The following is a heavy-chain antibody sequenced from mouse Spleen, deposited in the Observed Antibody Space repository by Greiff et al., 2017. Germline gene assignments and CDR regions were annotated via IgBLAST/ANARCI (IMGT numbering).Heavy chain of an antibody. Sequence: VQLQQPGAELVRPGSSVKLSCKASGYTFTSYWMDWVKQRPGQGLEWIGNIYPSDSETHYNQKFKDKATLTVDKSSSTAYMQLSSLTSEDSAVYYCARYYRYDNYAMDYWGQGTSVTVSS. CDR3: ARYYRYDNYAMDY. V-gene: IGHV1-61*01. D-gene: IGHD2-14*01. J-gene: IGHJ4*01. CDR1: GYTFTSYW. CDR2: IYPSDSET.